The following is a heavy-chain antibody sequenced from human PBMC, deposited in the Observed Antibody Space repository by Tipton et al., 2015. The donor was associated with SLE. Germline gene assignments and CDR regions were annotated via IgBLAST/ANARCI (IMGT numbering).Heavy chain of an antibody. CDR3: ARDRRGWYFDL. V-gene: IGHV4-59*12. Sequence: TLSLTCTVSGGSISNYYWSWIRQSPGKGLEWIGYIYYSGHTDYNPSLKSRVTLSVDTSKSQFSLKLGSVTAADTAVYYCARDRRGWYFDLWGRGTLVTVSS. CDR2: IYYSGHT. J-gene: IGHJ2*01. CDR1: GGSISNYY. D-gene: IGHD3-10*01.